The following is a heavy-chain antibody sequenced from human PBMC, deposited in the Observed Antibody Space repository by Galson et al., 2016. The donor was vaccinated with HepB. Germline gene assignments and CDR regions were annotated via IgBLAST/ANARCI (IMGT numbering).Heavy chain of an antibody. CDR3: VRRRDILTGYRSYYYVMDV. D-gene: IGHD3-9*01. Sequence: QSGAEVKKPGESLKISCKVSEFIFTTYWIGWVRQMPGKGLEWLGIIYPGDSETRYSPSFPGQVTISADKSINTAYLQWSSLKASDTAIYYCVRRRDILTGYRSYYYVMDVWGQGTTVTVSS. V-gene: IGHV5-51*01. CDR1: EFIFTTYW. CDR2: IYPGDSET. J-gene: IGHJ6*02.